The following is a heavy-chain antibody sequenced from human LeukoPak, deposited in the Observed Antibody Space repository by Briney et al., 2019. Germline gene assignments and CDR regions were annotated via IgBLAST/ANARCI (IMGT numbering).Heavy chain of an antibody. CDR1: GFTFSSYE. CDR2: ISSSGSTI. J-gene: IGHJ3*02. V-gene: IGHV3-48*03. Sequence: GGSLRLSCAASGFTFSSYEMNWVRQAPGKGLEWVSYISSSGSTIYYADSVKGRFTISRDNAKNSLFLQMNSLRAEDTAVYYCARDAYYGSGSYPFDIWGQGTMVTVSS. CDR3: ARDAYYGSGSYPFDI. D-gene: IGHD3-10*01.